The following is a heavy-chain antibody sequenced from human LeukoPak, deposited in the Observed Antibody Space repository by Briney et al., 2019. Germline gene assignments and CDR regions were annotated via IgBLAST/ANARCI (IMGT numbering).Heavy chain of an antibody. J-gene: IGHJ4*02. Sequence: GGSLRLSCAASGFTFSYYWMGWVRQAPGKGLEWVANIKQDGSETYYVDSVRGRFTISRDNAKNSLYLQMNSLRAEDTAVYYCAREPLYYYGSGTLPGLFDYWGQGTLVTVSS. CDR1: GFTFSYYW. CDR3: AREPLYYYGSGTLPGLFDY. V-gene: IGHV3-7*01. D-gene: IGHD3-10*01. CDR2: IKQDGSET.